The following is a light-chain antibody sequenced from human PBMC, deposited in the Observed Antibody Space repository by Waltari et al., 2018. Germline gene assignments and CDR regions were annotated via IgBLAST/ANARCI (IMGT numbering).Light chain of an antibody. CDR2: WAS. J-gene: IGKJ2*01. Sequence: DIVMTQSPDSLAVPLGERATIHCKSSPSVLYSSNNKNYLAWYQQKPGQPPKLIIYWASTRESGVPDRFSGSGSGTDFTLTISSLQAEDVAVYYCQQHFGTPRTFGQGTKLEIK. CDR3: QQHFGTPRT. V-gene: IGKV4-1*01. CDR1: PSVLYSSNNKNY.